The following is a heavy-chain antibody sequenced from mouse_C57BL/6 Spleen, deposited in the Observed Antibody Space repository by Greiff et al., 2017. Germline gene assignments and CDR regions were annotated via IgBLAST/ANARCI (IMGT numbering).Heavy chain of an antibody. Sequence: VQLQQSGAELVKPGASVKLSCTASGFNIKDYYMHWVKQRTEQGLEWIGRIDPEDGETKSAPKFQGKATITADTSSNTAYLQLSSLTSEDTAVYYCARYYYGSSLYFDYWGQGTTLTVSS. D-gene: IGHD1-1*01. J-gene: IGHJ2*01. CDR1: GFNIKDYY. CDR3: ARYYYGSSLYFDY. V-gene: IGHV14-2*01. CDR2: IDPEDGET.